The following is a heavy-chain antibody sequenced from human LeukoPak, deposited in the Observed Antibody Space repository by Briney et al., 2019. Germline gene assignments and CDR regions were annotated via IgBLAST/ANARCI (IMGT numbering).Heavy chain of an antibody. CDR1: GYTFASFG. J-gene: IGHJ4*02. CDR3: ARALTSYGDYLDY. V-gene: IGHV1-18*01. Sequence: ASVKVSCKASGYTFASFGITWVRQAPGQGLEWMGWINTHNGDTNYAQKLQGRVTMTTDISTSTAYMELRSLRSDDTAVYYCARALTSYGDYLDYWGQGTLVTVSS. D-gene: IGHD4-17*01. CDR2: INTHNGDT.